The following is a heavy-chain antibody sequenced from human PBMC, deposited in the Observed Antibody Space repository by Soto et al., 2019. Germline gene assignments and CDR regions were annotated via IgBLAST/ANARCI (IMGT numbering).Heavy chain of an antibody. CDR1: GFVFSVYS. D-gene: IGHD2-21*02. Sequence: GGSLRLSCEVSGFVFSVYSMSWVRQTPGKGLEWVAKIPQKGVDGHYADSVKGRFTISRDNGKNSLYLQMNNLRAEDTAVYYCAKDHLILPAHDFFYGSDVWGRGAQVTVSS. CDR3: AKDHLILPAHDFFYGSDV. J-gene: IGHJ6*02. V-gene: IGHV3-7*03. CDR2: IPQKGVDG.